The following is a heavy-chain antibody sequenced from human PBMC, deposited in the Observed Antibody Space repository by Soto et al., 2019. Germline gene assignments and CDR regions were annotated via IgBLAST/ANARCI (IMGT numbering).Heavy chain of an antibody. Sequence: QVQLVQSGAEVKKPGASVKVSCKAPGYTFISYGISWVRQAPGQGLEWMGWINAYNGNTKYAQKLQGRVTMTTDTSTSTAYMEVRSLRSDATAVYYCAREPALGGPFEYWGQGTLVTVSS. CDR2: INAYNGNT. V-gene: IGHV1-18*01. D-gene: IGHD3-16*01. CDR3: AREPALGGPFEY. CDR1: GYTFISYG. J-gene: IGHJ4*02.